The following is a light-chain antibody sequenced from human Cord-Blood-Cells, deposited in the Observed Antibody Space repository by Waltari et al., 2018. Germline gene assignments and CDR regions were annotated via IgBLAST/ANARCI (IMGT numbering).Light chain of an antibody. Sequence: DIVLPQSPATLSVSPGERATLPCRASQSVSSNLAWYQQKPGHAPRLLIYGASTSATGIPARFSGSGSGTEFTLTISSLQSQDFAVYYCQQYNNWPPITFGGGTKVEIK. CDR2: GAS. CDR3: QQYNNWPPIT. CDR1: QSVSSN. J-gene: IGKJ4*01. V-gene: IGKV3D-15*01.